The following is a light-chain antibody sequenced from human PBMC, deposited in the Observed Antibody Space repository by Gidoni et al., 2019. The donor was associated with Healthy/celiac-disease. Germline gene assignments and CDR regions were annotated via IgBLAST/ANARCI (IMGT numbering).Light chain of an antibody. Sequence: DILLTQSPGTLSLSPGERATLSCRASQSVSSSYLAWYQQKPGQAPRLLIYGASSRATGIPDRFSGSWSGTDFTLTISRLEPEDFAVYYCQQYGSSPWTFXQXTKVEIK. V-gene: IGKV3-20*01. J-gene: IGKJ1*01. CDR3: QQYGSSPWT. CDR2: GAS. CDR1: QSVSSSY.